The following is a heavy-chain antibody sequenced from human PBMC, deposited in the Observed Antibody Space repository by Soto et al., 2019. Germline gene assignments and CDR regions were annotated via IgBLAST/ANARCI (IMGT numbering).Heavy chain of an antibody. V-gene: IGHV1-69*01. Sequence: QVQLVQSGAEMKKPGSSVKVSCQSSGGTFNTYAMNWVRQAPGQGPEWMGDISPMFGAANYARKFQGRVNITADESTGTSYMQLSSLTSEDTAVYFCAREVQVHTPAFGYWGQGTLVTVSS. J-gene: IGHJ4*02. CDR3: AREVQVHTPAFGY. D-gene: IGHD3-10*01. CDR1: GGTFNTYA. CDR2: ISPMFGAA.